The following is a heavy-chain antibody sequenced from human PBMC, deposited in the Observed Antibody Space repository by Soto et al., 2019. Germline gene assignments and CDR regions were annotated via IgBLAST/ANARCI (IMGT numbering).Heavy chain of an antibody. CDR2: TYYRSKWYN. J-gene: IGHJ4*02. CDR1: GDSVSSNSAA. D-gene: IGHD2-15*01. V-gene: IGHV6-1*01. Sequence: KQSPTLSLTCAISGDSVSSNSAAWNWIRQSPSRGLEWLGRTYYRSKWYNDYAVSVKSRITINPDTSKNQFSLQLNSVTPEDTAVYYCARDRYCSGGSCYPTFDYWGQGTLVTVSS. CDR3: ARDRYCSGGSCYPTFDY.